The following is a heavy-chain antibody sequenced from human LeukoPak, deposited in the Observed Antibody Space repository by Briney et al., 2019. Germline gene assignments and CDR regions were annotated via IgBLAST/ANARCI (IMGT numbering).Heavy chain of an antibody. D-gene: IGHD3-22*01. CDR3: AKRGVVIRVILVGFHKEAYYFDS. CDR1: GFSVSSYY. Sequence: PGGSLRLSCAASGFSVSSYYMDWVRQAPGKGLEWVSVLYSGGTTQYADSVKGRFTISRDNPKNTLYLQMNSLRAEDTAVYFCAKRGVVIRVILVGFHKEAYYFDSWGQGALVTVSS. J-gene: IGHJ4*02. V-gene: IGHV3-53*01. CDR2: LYSGGTT.